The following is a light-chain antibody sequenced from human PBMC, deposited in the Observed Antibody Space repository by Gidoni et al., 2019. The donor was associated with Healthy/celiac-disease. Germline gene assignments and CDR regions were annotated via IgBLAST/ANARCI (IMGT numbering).Light chain of an antibody. V-gene: IGLV3-25*03. CDR1: ALPKQY. CDR2: KDR. J-gene: IGLJ3*02. CDR3: QSADSSGTWV. Sequence: TCSGDALPKQYAYWYQQKPGPAPVLVIYKDRERPAGLPERFSGSSSGTTVTLNISGVQAEDEADYYCQSADSSGTWVFGGGTKLTVL.